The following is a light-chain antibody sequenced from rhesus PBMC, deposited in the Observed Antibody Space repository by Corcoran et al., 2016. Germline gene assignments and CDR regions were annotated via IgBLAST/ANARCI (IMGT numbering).Light chain of an antibody. Sequence: DIQMTQSPSSLSASVGDRVTITCRDSQGISKRLAWYQQKPGKAPKHLIYRASNLETGVPSRFSGSGSGTDFTLTISSLQPEDIATYYCQQHDNSPFTFGPGTKLDIK. CDR3: QQHDNSPFT. CDR1: QGISKR. V-gene: IGKV1-69*01. J-gene: IGKJ3*01. CDR2: RAS.